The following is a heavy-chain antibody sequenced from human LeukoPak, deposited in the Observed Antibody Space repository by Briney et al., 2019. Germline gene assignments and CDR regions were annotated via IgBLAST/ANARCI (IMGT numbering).Heavy chain of an antibody. J-gene: IGHJ4*02. Sequence: PGGSVRLSCAASGFTFSSYSMNWVRQAPGKGLEWVSSISSSSSYIYYADSVKGRFTISRDNAKNSLYLQMNSLRAEDTALYYCAGYCSSTSCPGDFDYWGQGTLVTVSS. V-gene: IGHV3-21*01. CDR1: GFTFSSYS. CDR2: ISSSSSYI. CDR3: AGYCSSTSCPGDFDY. D-gene: IGHD2-2*01.